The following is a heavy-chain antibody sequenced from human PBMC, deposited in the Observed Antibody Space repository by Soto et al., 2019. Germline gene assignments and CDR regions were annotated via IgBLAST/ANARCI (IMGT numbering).Heavy chain of an antibody. Sequence: ASVKVSCKASGYTFTSYAMHWVRQAPGQRLEWMGWINAGNGNTEYSQKFQGRVTITRDTSASTAYMELSSLRSEDTAVYYCAKMSGGSFFDYWGQGTLVTVSS. CDR2: INAGNGNT. J-gene: IGHJ4*02. CDR3: AKMSGGSFFDY. V-gene: IGHV1-3*01. D-gene: IGHD2-15*01. CDR1: GYTFTSYA.